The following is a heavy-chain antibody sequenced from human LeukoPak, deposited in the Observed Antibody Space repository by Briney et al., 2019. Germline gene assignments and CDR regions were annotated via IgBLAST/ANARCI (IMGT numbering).Heavy chain of an antibody. CDR2: IQPGNPDI. CDR1: GYSFTTYW. V-gene: IGHV5-51*01. D-gene: IGHD6-6*01. Sequence: GESLKISCQGSGYSFTTYWIGWVRQVPGEGLEWMGIIQPGNPDIRYSPSFQGQVTISADQSITTAYLQWSSLKASDTAIYYCARHEARSSRSTFDYWGLGTLVTVSS. CDR3: ARHEARSSRSTFDY. J-gene: IGHJ4*02.